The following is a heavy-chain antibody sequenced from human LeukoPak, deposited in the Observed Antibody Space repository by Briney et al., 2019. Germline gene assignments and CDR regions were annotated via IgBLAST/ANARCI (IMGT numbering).Heavy chain of an antibody. J-gene: IGHJ4*02. Sequence: SETLSLTCTVSGGSISSYYWSWIRQPAGKGLEWIGRIYTSGSTNYNPSLKSRVTMSVDTSKNHFSLNLSSVTAADTAVYYCASGEGYFHYFDYWGQGTLVTVSS. D-gene: IGHD2/OR15-2a*01. V-gene: IGHV4-4*07. CDR2: IYTSGST. CDR1: GGSISSYY. CDR3: ASGEGYFHYFDY.